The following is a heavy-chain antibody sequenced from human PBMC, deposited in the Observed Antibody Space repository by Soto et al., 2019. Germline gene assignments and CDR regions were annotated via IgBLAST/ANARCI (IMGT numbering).Heavy chain of an antibody. CDR2: INDDGSST. CDR1: VFTFSRHW. Sequence: QPEGSLRLSCASSVFTFSRHWMHCVRQTPGKWPVWVSRINDDGSSTKYADSVKGRFTIARDNAKNTVFLQMSSLRAEDTAVYYCAREVIAATGKIRWFDPWGQGTL. CDR3: AREVIAATGKIRWFDP. D-gene: IGHD6-25*01. V-gene: IGHV3-74*03. J-gene: IGHJ5*02.